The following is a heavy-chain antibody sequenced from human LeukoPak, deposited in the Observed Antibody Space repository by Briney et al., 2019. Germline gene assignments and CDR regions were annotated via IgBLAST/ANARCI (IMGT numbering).Heavy chain of an antibody. Sequence: PGGSLRLSCAASGFTFSTYSMNWVRQAPGKGLEWVSSISSISYLHYADSVKGRFTISRDNAKNSLYLQMNSLRVEDTAVYYCARGEIPAAGSSDYWGQGTLVTVSS. CDR2: ISSISYL. CDR1: GFTFSTYS. CDR3: ARGEIPAAGSSDY. D-gene: IGHD6-13*01. J-gene: IGHJ4*02. V-gene: IGHV3-21*01.